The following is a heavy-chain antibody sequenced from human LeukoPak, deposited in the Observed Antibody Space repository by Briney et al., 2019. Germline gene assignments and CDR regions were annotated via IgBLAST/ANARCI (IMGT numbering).Heavy chain of an antibody. J-gene: IGHJ4*02. Sequence: SETLSLTCAVYGGSFSGYYWSWIRQPPGKGLEWIGEINHSGSTYYNPSLKSRVTISVDTSKNQFSLKLSSVTAADTAVYYCARAAGTTPFDYWGQGTLVTVSS. V-gene: IGHV4-34*09. CDR2: INHSGST. CDR1: GGSFSGYY. CDR3: ARAAGTTPFDY. D-gene: IGHD1-7*01.